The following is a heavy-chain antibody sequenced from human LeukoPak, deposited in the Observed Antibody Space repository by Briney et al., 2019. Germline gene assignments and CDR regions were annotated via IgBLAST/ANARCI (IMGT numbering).Heavy chain of an antibody. CDR3: ARDLYCSSTSCYGDAFDI. CDR1: GGSISSYY. CDR2: IYTSGST. J-gene: IGHJ3*02. Sequence: PSETLSLTCTVSGGSISSYYWSWIRQPAGKGLEWIGRIYTSGSTNYNPSLKSRVTMSVDTSKNQFSLKLSSVAAADTAVYYCARDLYCSSTSCYGDAFDIWGQGTMVTVSS. D-gene: IGHD2-2*01. V-gene: IGHV4-4*07.